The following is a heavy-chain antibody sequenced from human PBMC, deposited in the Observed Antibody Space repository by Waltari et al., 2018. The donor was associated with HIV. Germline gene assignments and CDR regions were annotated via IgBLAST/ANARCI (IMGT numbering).Heavy chain of an antibody. CDR2: ISSSGSTI. Sequence: EVQLVESGGGLVQPGGSLRCSCEDSGLTFCSYAMNWVRQAPGKGLEWVSYISSSGSTIYYADSVKGRFTISRDNAKNSLYLQMNSLRAEDTAVYYCAKSGYYYWGQGTLVTVSS. CDR3: AKSGYYY. CDR1: GLTFCSYA. J-gene: IGHJ4*02. D-gene: IGHD3-3*01. V-gene: IGHV3-48*03.